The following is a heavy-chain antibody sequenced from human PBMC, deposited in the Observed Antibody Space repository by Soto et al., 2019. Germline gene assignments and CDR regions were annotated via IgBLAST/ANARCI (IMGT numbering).Heavy chain of an antibody. Sequence: PSETLSLTCTVSGGSISSSNYYWGWIRQPPGKGLEWIGSIHYSGSTYYNPSLKSRVTISVDTSKSQFSLKLSSVIAADTAVYYCARLEYDSLTGYTCFDYWGQGTLVTVS. J-gene: IGHJ4*02. CDR3: ARLEYDSLTGYTCFDY. D-gene: IGHD3-9*01. CDR1: GGSISSSNYY. V-gene: IGHV4-39*01. CDR2: IHYSGST.